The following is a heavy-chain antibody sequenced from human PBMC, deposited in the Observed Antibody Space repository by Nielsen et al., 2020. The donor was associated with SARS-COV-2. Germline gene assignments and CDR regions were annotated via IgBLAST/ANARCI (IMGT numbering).Heavy chain of an antibody. Sequence: SETLSLTCTVSGGSISSSSYYWGWIRQPPGKGLEWIGSIYYSGSTNYNPSLKSRVTISVDTSKNQFSLKLSSMTAADTAVYYCAVWSVTTGHFDYWGQGTLVTVSS. CDR3: AVWSVTTGHFDY. J-gene: IGHJ4*02. V-gene: IGHV4-39*07. CDR2: IYYSGST. D-gene: IGHD4-11*01. CDR1: GGSISSSSYY.